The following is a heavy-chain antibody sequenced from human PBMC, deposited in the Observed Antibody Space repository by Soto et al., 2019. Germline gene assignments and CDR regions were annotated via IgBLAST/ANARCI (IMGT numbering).Heavy chain of an antibody. J-gene: IGHJ4*02. D-gene: IGHD3-9*01. Sequence: PGGSLRLSCAASGFTFSGSAMQWVRQASGKGLEWLGRIGSKGETYATAYAASVKGRFTISRDDSKNTAYLQMNSLESEDTAVYYCSRDDSDWFFNWGRGTLVTVSS. V-gene: IGHV3-73*01. CDR2: IGSKGETYAT. CDR3: SRDDSDWFFN. CDR1: GFTFSGSA.